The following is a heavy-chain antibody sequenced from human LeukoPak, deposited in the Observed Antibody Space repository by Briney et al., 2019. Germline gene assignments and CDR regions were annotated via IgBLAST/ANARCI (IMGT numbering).Heavy chain of an antibody. D-gene: IGHD2-2*01. CDR3: ARDYMYQADL. J-gene: IGHJ5*02. V-gene: IGHV3-74*01. Sequence: GGSLRLSREASGFTFSNYWMHWVRQGPGKGLVWVSRINGAGSSTSYADSVKGRFTISRDNAKNTLFLQMNSLRADDTAVYYCARDYMYQADLWGQGTLVTVSS. CDR2: INGAGSST. CDR1: GFTFSNYW.